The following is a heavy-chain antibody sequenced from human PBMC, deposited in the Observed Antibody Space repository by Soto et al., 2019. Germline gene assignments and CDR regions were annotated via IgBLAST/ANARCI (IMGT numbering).Heavy chain of an antibody. CDR2: LFWYGDK. Sequence: QITLKESGPTLVKPTESLTLTCTFSGFSLNIGEVGVGSIRQPPGKPLEWLAILFWYGDKRYSPSLRNRLTITKDTSKNQIVLTLTNVDPVDTATYYCAHAIVVVVGGTRVYSLEIWGQGTMVTVSS. CDR1: GFSLNIGEVG. D-gene: IGHD2-15*01. V-gene: IGHV2-5*01. J-gene: IGHJ3*02. CDR3: AHAIVVVVGGTRVYSLEI.